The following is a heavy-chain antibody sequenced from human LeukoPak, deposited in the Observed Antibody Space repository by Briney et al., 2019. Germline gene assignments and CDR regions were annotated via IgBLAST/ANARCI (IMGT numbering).Heavy chain of an antibody. V-gene: IGHV4-39*02. CDR2: IYYSGST. CDR1: GGSISSSSYY. CDR3: ARDTSGWYHQHYYFDY. D-gene: IGHD6-19*01. Sequence: SETLSLTCTVSGGSISSSSYYWGWIRQPPGKGLEWIGRIYYSGSTYYNPSLKSRVTISVDTSKNQFSLKLSSVTAADTALYYCARDTSGWYHQHYYFDYWGQGTLVTVSS. J-gene: IGHJ4*02.